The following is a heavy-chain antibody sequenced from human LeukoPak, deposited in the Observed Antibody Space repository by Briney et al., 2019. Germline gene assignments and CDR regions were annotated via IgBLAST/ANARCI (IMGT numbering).Heavy chain of an antibody. Sequence: SETLSLTCSVSGGXISSYYCSWIRQPPGKGLEWIGYIYYSGSTNYNPSLKSRVTISVDTSKNQFSLKLSSVTAADTAVYYCAGVRPRGWFDPWGQGTLVTVSS. CDR1: GGXISSYY. D-gene: IGHD3-10*01. J-gene: IGHJ5*02. CDR2: IYYSGST. CDR3: AGVRPRGWFDP. V-gene: IGHV4-59*01.